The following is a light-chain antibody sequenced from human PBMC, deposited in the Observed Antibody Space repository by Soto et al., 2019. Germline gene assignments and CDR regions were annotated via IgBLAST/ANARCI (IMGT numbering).Light chain of an antibody. CDR1: QGIRND. Sequence: AIQMTQSPSSLSASVEDRVTITCRASQGIRNDLNWYQQKPGKAPKLLIYAAPSLQSGVPSKFSGSGSGTDFTLTISSLQPEDFATYYCLHDYNYPRTFGQGTKVEIK. J-gene: IGKJ1*01. CDR2: AAP. V-gene: IGKV1-6*01. CDR3: LHDYNYPRT.